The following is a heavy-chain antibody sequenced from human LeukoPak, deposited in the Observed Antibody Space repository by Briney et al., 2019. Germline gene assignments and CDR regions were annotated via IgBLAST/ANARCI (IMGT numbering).Heavy chain of an antibody. V-gene: IGHV4-34*01. Sequence: SETLSLTCAVYGGSFSGYYWSWIRQPPGKGLEWIGEINHSGSTNYNPSLKSRVTISVDTSKNQFSLKLSSVTAADTAVYYCARGDDYYDSSGYHPSIDYWGQGTLVTVSS. J-gene: IGHJ4*02. CDR2: INHSGST. D-gene: IGHD3-22*01. CDR3: ARGDDYYDSSGYHPSIDY. CDR1: GGSFSGYY.